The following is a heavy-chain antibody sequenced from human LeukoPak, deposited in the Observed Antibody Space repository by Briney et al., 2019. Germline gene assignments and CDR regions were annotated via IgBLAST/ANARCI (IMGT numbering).Heavy chain of an antibody. V-gene: IGHV4-4*02. CDR1: GGSISSSNW. J-gene: IGHJ3*02. CDR3: ARDNYDILTGYYKGCAFDI. D-gene: IGHD3-9*01. Sequence: PSGTLSLTCAVSGGSISSSNWWSWVRQPPGKGLEWIGEIYHSGSTNYNPSLKSRVTISVDKSKNQFSLKLSSVTAADTVVYYCARDNYDILTGYYKGCAFDIWGQGTMVTVSS. CDR2: IYHSGST.